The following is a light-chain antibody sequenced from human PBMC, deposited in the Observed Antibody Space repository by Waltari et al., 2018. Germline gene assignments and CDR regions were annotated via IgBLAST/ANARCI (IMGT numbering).Light chain of an antibody. J-gene: IGKJ1*01. V-gene: IGKV1-39*01. CDR3: QQSYSNIWT. Sequence: DIQMTQPPSPLSASVGDTVNITCRASQTINTYLHWFQQKPGETPKLLIYGASNLQSGVPSRFSGSGAGTDFVLTISSLQPEDFAVYYCQQSYSNIWTFGQGTKVEIK. CDR1: QTINTY. CDR2: GAS.